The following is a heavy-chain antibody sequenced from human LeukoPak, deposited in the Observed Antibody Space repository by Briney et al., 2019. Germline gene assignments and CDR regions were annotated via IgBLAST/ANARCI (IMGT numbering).Heavy chain of an antibody. Sequence: PGGSLRLSCAASGFTFSSYAMSWVRQAPEKGLEWVSAISGSGGSTYYADSVKGRFTISRDNSKNTLYLQMNSLRAEDTAVYYCAKGGTSSGSYYKNYYYYYYYMDVWGKGTTVTVSS. V-gene: IGHV3-23*01. CDR2: ISGSGGST. J-gene: IGHJ6*03. D-gene: IGHD3-10*01. CDR3: AKGGTSSGSYYKNYYYYYYYMDV. CDR1: GFTFSSYA.